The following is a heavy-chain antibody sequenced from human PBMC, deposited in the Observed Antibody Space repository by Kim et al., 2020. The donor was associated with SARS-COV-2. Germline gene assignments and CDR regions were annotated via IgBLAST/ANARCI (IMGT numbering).Heavy chain of an antibody. J-gene: IGHJ6*02. Sequence: SVKGRFTISRDNSKNTRYLQMNSLRAEDTAVYYCAKARGPVHYYYYGMDVWGQGTTVTVSS. V-gene: IGHV3-33*06. CDR3: AKARGPVHYYYYGMDV. D-gene: IGHD2-15*01.